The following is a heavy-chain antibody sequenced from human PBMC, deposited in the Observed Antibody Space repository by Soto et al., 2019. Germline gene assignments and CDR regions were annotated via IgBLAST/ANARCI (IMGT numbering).Heavy chain of an antibody. CDR1: GGSISSGDYY. V-gene: IGHV4-31*03. CDR3: ARTKTSSTSFHVDY. J-gene: IGHJ4*02. D-gene: IGHD2-2*01. CDR2: IYYSGST. Sequence: QVQLQESGPGLVKPSQTLSLTCTVSGGSISSGDYYWTWIRHHPGKGLEWIGYIYYSGSTKHNPSLKSRITISVDTSKNQFSQKLNSVTAADTAVYYCARTKTSSTSFHVDYWGQGTQVTVSS.